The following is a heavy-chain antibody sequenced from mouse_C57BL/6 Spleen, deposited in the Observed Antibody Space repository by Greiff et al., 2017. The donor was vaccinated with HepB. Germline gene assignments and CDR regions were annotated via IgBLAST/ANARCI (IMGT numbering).Heavy chain of an antibody. V-gene: IGHV6-3*01. CDR3: TLYRTWFAY. Sequence: EVMLVESGGGLVQPGGSMKLSCVASGFTFSNYWMNWVRQSPEKGLEWVAQIRLKSDNYATHYAESVKGRFTISRDDSKSSVYLQMNNLRAEDTGIYYCTLYRTWFAYWGQGTLVTVSA. CDR2: IRLKSDNYAT. CDR1: GFTFSNYW. J-gene: IGHJ3*01.